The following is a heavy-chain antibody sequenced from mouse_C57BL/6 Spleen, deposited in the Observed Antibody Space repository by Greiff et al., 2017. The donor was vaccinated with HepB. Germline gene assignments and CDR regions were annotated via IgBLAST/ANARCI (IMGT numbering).Heavy chain of an antibody. Sequence: VQLQQPGAELVKPGASVKLSCKASGYTFTSSWMQWVKQRPGQGLEWIGEIDPSDSYTNYNQKFKGKATLTVDTSSSTAYMQLSSLTSEDSAVYYCARDYGSSHWYFDVWGTGTTVTVSS. J-gene: IGHJ1*03. CDR1: GYTFTSSW. V-gene: IGHV1-50*01. CDR3: ARDYGSSHWYFDV. D-gene: IGHD1-1*01. CDR2: IDPSDSYT.